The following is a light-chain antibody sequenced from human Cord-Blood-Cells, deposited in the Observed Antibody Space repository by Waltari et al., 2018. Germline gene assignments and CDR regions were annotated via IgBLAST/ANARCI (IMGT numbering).Light chain of an antibody. CDR1: SSDVGGYNY. Sequence: QSALTQPASVSGSPGQSITISCTGTSSDVGGYNYVPWYQQHPGKAPILMIYDVSKRPSGVSNRFSGSKSGNTASLTISGLQAEDEADYYCSSYTSSSTSVVFGGGTKLTVL. J-gene: IGLJ2*01. CDR2: DVS. V-gene: IGLV2-14*01. CDR3: SSYTSSSTSVV.